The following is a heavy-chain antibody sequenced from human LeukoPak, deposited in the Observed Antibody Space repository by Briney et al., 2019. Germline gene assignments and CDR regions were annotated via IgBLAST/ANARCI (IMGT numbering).Heavy chain of an antibody. V-gene: IGHV3-7*01. Sequence: GGSLRLSCAASGFIFRSYWMSWVRQAPGKGLEWVTNIKDDGSEQYYVDSVKGRYTISRDNAKNSLYLQMNSLRAEDTAVYYCARGMVRGVPYSFYYMDVWGKGTTVTVSS. CDR2: IKDDGSEQ. J-gene: IGHJ6*03. D-gene: IGHD3-10*01. CDR3: ARGMVRGVPYSFYYMDV. CDR1: GFIFRSYW.